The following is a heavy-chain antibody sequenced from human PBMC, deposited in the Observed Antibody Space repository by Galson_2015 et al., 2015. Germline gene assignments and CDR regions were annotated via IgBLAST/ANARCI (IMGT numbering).Heavy chain of an antibody. Sequence: SVKVSCKASGGTFSSYAISWVRQAPGQGLEWMGGIIPIFGTANYAQKFQGRVTITADESTSTAYMELSSLRSEDTAVYYCASGGKPYSSSWSHYYGMDVWGQGTTVTVSS. D-gene: IGHD6-13*01. J-gene: IGHJ6*02. V-gene: IGHV1-69*13. CDR2: IIPIFGTA. CDR1: GGTFSSYA. CDR3: ASGGKPYSSSWSHYYGMDV.